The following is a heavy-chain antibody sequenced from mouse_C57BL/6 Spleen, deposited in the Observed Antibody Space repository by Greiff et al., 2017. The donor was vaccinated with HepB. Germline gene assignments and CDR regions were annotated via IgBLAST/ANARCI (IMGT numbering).Heavy chain of an antibody. Sequence: VQLKQPGAELVKPGASVKMSCKASGYTFTSYWITWVKQRPGQGLEWIGDIYPGSGSTNYNEKFKSKATLTVDTSSSTAYMQLSSLTSEDSAVYYCATLEGHYYGSSYDYFDYWGQGTTLTVSS. CDR3: ATLEGHYYGSSYDYFDY. J-gene: IGHJ2*01. D-gene: IGHD1-1*01. CDR2: IYPGSGST. V-gene: IGHV1-55*01. CDR1: GYTFTSYW.